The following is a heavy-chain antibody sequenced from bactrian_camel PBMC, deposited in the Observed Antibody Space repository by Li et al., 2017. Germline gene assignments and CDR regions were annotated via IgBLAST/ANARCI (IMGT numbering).Heavy chain of an antibody. CDR2: IYTGGGST. J-gene: IGHJ4*01. CDR1: GFTFSMYR. D-gene: IGHD3*01. CDR3: VRGWDDDTWSFNY. V-gene: IGHV3S19*01. Sequence: VQLVESGGGLVQPGGSLRLSCAASGFTFSMYRTYWVRQGPGKGLEWVSSIYTGGGSTYYADSAKGRFTISKDNAKNTLYLQMNSLKPEDTAVYYCVRGWDDDTWSFNYWGQGTQVTVS.